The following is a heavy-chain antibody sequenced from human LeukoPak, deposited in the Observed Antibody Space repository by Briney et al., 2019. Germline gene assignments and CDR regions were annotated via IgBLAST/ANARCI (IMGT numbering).Heavy chain of an antibody. Sequence: GGSLRLSCAASGFTFSNYAMNWVRQAPGKGLEWVSSISSCSSYIYYADSVKGRFTISRDNAKNSLYLQMTSLRAEDTAVYYCARDSYYYDSRSTLDAFDIWGQGTMVTVSS. V-gene: IGHV3-21*01. CDR3: ARDSYYYDSRSTLDAFDI. CDR2: ISSCSSYI. D-gene: IGHD3-22*01. CDR1: GFTFSNYA. J-gene: IGHJ3*02.